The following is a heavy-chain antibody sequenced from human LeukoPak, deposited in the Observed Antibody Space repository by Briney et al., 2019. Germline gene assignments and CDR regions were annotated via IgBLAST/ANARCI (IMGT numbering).Heavy chain of an antibody. CDR2: ISGRGEST. V-gene: IGHV3-23*01. J-gene: IGHJ6*03. Sequence: GGSLRLSCAASGFTFSSYAMIWVRHAPGKGLEWVASISGRGESTNYADSVKGRFTISRDNSQNTLHLQMNSLRAEDTAGYYCARPPFQGARYDYYMDVWGKGTTVTVSS. CDR3: ARPPFQGARYDYYMDV. CDR1: GFTFSSYA. D-gene: IGHD3-16*01.